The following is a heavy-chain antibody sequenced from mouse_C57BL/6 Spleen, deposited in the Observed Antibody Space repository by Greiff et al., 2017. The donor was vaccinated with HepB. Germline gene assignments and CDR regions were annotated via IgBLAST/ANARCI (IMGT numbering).Heavy chain of an antibody. Sequence: VQLQQPGAELVRPGTSVKLSCKASGYTFTSYWMHWVKQRPGQGLEWIGVIDPSDSYTNYNQKFKGKATLTVDTSSSTAYMQLSSLTSEDSAVYYCARGESSYAFYYAMDYWGQGTSVTVSS. D-gene: IGHD1-1*01. V-gene: IGHV1-59*01. J-gene: IGHJ4*01. CDR2: IDPSDSYT. CDR3: ARGESSYAFYYAMDY. CDR1: GYTFTSYW.